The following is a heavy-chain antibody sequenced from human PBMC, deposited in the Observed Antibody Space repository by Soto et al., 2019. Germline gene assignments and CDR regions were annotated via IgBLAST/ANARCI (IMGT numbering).Heavy chain of an antibody. Sequence: GASVKVSCKASGETFTTNYLHWVRQAPGQGLEWMGRINPNNGATLYAQEFQGRLILTTDTSTSTVYMDLNSVKSEVSAVYYCASRVLCDMDVWGQGTTVTVSS. CDR1: GETFTTNY. CDR3: ASRVLCDMDV. J-gene: IGHJ6*02. D-gene: IGHD2-21*01. CDR2: INPNNGAT. V-gene: IGHV1-46*01.